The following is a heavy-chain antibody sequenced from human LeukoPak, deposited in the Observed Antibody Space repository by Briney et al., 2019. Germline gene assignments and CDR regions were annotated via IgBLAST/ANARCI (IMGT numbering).Heavy chain of an antibody. Sequence: GRSLRLSCAASGFTFSSYGMHWVRQAPGKGLEWVAVIWYDGSNKYYADSVKGRFTISRDNSKNTLYLQMNSLRAEDTAVYYCARGGDYYDSSGYYEAFDYWGQGTLVTVSS. J-gene: IGHJ4*02. CDR1: GFTFSSYG. V-gene: IGHV3-33*01. CDR3: ARGGDYYDSSGYYEAFDY. D-gene: IGHD3-22*01. CDR2: IWYDGSNK.